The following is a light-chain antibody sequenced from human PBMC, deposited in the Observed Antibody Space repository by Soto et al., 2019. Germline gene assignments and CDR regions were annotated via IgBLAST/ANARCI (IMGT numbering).Light chain of an antibody. CDR2: SAS. V-gene: IGKV1-27*01. Sequence: DIQMTQSPSSLSASVGDRVTITCRASQDISLYLAWYQQKPGKVPKLLIYSASTLQSGVPSRFSGSGSGTDFTLTISSLRPEDVATYFCQKFNTAPLTFGQGTRLEIK. CDR3: QKFNTAPLT. J-gene: IGKJ5*01. CDR1: QDISLY.